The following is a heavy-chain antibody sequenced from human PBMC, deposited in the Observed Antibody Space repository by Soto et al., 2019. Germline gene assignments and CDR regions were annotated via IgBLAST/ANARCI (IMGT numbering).Heavy chain of an antibody. Sequence: SESLSLTCTVTGGSISRMRSFWCCVPQPPGKGLELIGSIFYSGTTYNNPSLNSRVTLSVDTSKNQFSLKLNSVTAADTAVYDCARYYGDYKNYCDYWGQGTLVTVS. V-gene: IGHV4-39*01. CDR3: ARYYGDYKNYCDY. D-gene: IGHD4-17*01. CDR2: IFYSGTT. CDR1: GGSISRMRSF. J-gene: IGHJ4*02.